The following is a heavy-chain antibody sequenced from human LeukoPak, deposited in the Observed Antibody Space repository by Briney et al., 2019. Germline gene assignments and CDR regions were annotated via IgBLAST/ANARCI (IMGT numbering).Heavy chain of an antibody. Sequence: GGALRLSRAATRFILRKYGMHWVRPAPGKGLASVAVIWYDGTSKAYADSVKGRFTISRDKSRSMLFLQMNSLRVEDTAVYFCAKDRRYGKQDNPAFDAWGQGTLVT. J-gene: IGHJ4*02. CDR1: RFILRKYG. CDR2: IWYDGTSK. V-gene: IGHV3-33*03. CDR3: AKDRRYGKQDNPAFDA. D-gene: IGHD1-14*01.